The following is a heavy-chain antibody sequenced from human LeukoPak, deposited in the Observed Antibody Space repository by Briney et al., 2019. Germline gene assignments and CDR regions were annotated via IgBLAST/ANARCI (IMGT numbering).Heavy chain of an antibody. J-gene: IGHJ4*02. D-gene: IGHD2-21*02. CDR3: ARDMDGGDPTYYFDY. Sequence: PGGSLRLSCAASGFTFSSYGMHWVRQAPGKGLEWVAVIWYDGSNKYCADSVKGRFTISRDNSKNTLYLQMNSLRAEDTAVYYCARDMDGGDPTYYFDYWGQGTLVTVSS. CDR1: GFTFSSYG. V-gene: IGHV3-33*01. CDR2: IWYDGSNK.